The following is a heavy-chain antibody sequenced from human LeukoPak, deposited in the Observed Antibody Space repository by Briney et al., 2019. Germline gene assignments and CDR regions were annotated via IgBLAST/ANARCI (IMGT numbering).Heavy chain of an antibody. Sequence: SVTVSCKASGGTFSSYAISWVRQAPGQGLEWMGGIIPIFGTANYAQKFQGRVTITADESTSTAYMELSSLRSEDTAVYYCARGFDVLRFLEWPTLYHYGMDVWGQGTTVTVSS. CDR1: GGTFSSYA. V-gene: IGHV1-69*13. J-gene: IGHJ6*02. D-gene: IGHD3-3*01. CDR3: ARGFDVLRFLEWPTLYHYGMDV. CDR2: IIPIFGTA.